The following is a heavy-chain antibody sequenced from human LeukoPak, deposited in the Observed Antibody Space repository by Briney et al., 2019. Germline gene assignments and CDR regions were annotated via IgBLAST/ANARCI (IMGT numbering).Heavy chain of an antibody. CDR1: GFTVSSNY. CDR2: IYSGGST. CDR3: GRDLPTVTSIDY. Sequence: GGSLRLSCAASGFTVSSNYMNWVRQAPGKGLEWVSVIYSGGSTYYADSVKGRFTISRDNAKNSLYLQMNSLRAEDTAVYYCGRDLPTVTSIDYWGQGTLVTVSS. D-gene: IGHD4-17*01. J-gene: IGHJ4*02. V-gene: IGHV3-66*01.